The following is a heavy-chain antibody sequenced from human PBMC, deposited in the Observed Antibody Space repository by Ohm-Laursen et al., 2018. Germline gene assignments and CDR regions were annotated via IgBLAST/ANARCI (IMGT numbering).Heavy chain of an antibody. CDR2: ISGSGFTI. J-gene: IGHJ5*02. V-gene: IGHV3-11*01. D-gene: IGHD5-24*01. CDR1: GFTFSDYY. Sequence: SLRLSCSASGFTFSDYYMSWIRQAPGKGLEWISHISGSGFTIYDADSVKGRFTISRDNAKNSLYLQMNSLRAEDTAVYYCARVSRGTLQSPWGQGTLVTVSS. CDR3: ARVSRGTLQSP.